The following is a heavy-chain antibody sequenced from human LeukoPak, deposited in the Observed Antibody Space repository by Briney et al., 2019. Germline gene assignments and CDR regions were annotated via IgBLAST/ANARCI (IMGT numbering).Heavy chain of an antibody. Sequence: PGGSLRLSCAASGFTFCGYGTHWGRQAPDKRREWGALISSDGSNRIYADSVRGGCSISRDNDKNSLSLQANSLRAEDTAVYSCARTRVSGGTFYHPFDYWGQGTLVTVSS. V-gene: IGHV3-33*05. D-gene: IGHD2-15*01. CDR3: ARTRVSGGTFYHPFDY. J-gene: IGHJ4*02. CDR1: GFTFCGYG. CDR2: ISSDGSNR.